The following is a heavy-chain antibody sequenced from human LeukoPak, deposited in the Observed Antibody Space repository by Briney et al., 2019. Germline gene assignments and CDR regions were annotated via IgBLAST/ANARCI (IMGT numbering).Heavy chain of an antibody. J-gene: IGHJ1*01. Sequence: SETLSLTCIVSGGSMNNYYWSWIRQPPGKGLEWIGSIFYSGSTNYNPSLKSRVTISIDTSKNQFSLNLGSVTAADTAIYYCARLKYYYDSSGYRAKYFQHWGQGTLVTVSS. CDR3: ARLKYYYDSSGYRAKYFQH. D-gene: IGHD3-22*01. V-gene: IGHV4-59*01. CDR2: IFYSGST. CDR1: GGSMNNYY.